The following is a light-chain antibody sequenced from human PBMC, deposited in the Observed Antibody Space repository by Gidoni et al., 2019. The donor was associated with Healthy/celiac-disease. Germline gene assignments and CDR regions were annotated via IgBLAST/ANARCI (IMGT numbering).Light chain of an antibody. CDR3: QQYGTSHRT. J-gene: IGKJ1*01. V-gene: IGKV3D-20*01. CDR1: QSVSGSH. Sequence: IVFTQSPATLSLSPGERATLSCRASQSVSGSHLAWYQQNPGLAPRPLIYDASSRATGIPDRFSGSGSGTDFTLTISRLEPEDFAVYYCQQYGTSHRTFGQGTKVEIK. CDR2: DAS.